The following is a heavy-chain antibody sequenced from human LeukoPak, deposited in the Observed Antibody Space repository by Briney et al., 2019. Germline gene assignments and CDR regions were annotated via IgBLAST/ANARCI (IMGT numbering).Heavy chain of an antibody. CDR3: ARDKVKGMLFFYMDV. J-gene: IGHJ6*03. Sequence: GGSLRLSCAASGFTFSSYEMNWVRQAPGKGLEWVAVISYDGSNKYYADSVKGRFTISRDNSKNTLYLQMNSLRAEDTAVYYCARDKVKGMLFFYMDVWGKGTTVTVSS. CDR2: ISYDGSNK. CDR1: GFTFSSYE. D-gene: IGHD2-8*01. V-gene: IGHV3-30*04.